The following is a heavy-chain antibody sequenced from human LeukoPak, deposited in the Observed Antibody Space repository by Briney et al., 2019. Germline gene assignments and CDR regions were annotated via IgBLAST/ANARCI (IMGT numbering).Heavy chain of an antibody. J-gene: IGHJ4*02. V-gene: IGHV3-23*01. D-gene: IGHD3-3*01. CDR1: GFTFSSYA. CDR2: ISGSGGST. CDR3: AKDPHFGVVIIPHFDY. Sequence: PGGSLRLSCAASGFTFSSYAMSWVRQAPGNGLEWVSAISGSGGSTYYEDSVKGRFTISRDNSKNTLYLQMNSLRAEDTAVYYCAKDPHFGVVIIPHFDYWGQGTLVTVSS.